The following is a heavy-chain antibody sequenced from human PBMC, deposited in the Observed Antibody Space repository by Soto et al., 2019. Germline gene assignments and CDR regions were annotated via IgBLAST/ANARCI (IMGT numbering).Heavy chain of an antibody. D-gene: IGHD2-15*01. J-gene: IGHJ5*02. Sequence: PGGSLRLSCAASGFTFSSYGMHWVRQAPGKGLEWVAVISYDGSNKYYADSVKGRFTISRDNSKNTLYLQMNSLRAEDTAVYYCFILVVAATPPQNWFDLWAQGTLVTVSS. CDR2: ISYDGSNK. CDR3: FILVVAATPPQNWFDL. V-gene: IGHV3-30*03. CDR1: GFTFSSYG.